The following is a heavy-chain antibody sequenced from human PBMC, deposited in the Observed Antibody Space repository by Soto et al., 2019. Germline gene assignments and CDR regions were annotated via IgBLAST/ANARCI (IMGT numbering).Heavy chain of an antibody. CDR2: INPSGGST. J-gene: IGHJ4*02. D-gene: IGHD3-10*01. CDR3: ARDRYGAYGSGKFYDY. CDR1: GYTFTSYY. Sequence: GASVKVSCKASGYTFTSYYMHWVRQAPGQGLEWMGIINPSGGSTSYAQKFQGRVTMTRDTSTSTVYMELSSLRSEDTAVYYCARDRYGAYGSGKFYDYWGQGTLVPSPQ. V-gene: IGHV1-46*01.